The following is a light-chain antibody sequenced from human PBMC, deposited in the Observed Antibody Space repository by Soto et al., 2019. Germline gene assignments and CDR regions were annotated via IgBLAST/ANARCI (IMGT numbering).Light chain of an antibody. J-gene: IGLJ3*02. CDR2: EVS. CDR3: SSYAGSNNLV. V-gene: IGLV2-8*01. CDR1: SSDLGNYNF. Sequence: QSALTQPPSASGSPGQSVTFSCTGTSSDLGNYNFVSWYQQHPGKAPKLMIHEVSERPSGVPDRFSGSKSGNTASLTVSGLQAEDEADYYCSSYAGSNNLVFGGGTKLTVL.